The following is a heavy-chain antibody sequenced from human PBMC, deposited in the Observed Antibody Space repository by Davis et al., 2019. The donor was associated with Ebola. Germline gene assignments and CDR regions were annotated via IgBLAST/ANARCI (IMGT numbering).Heavy chain of an antibody. CDR1: GFMFGNYW. D-gene: IGHD5/OR15-5a*01. V-gene: IGHV3-7*03. J-gene: IGHJ5*01. CDR3: ARDSEAFYVDS. Sequence: GESLKISCVASGFMFGNYWMTWVRQAPGKGLEWLANIRPDGSTQAYVASVRGRFTISRDNAKDSLFLQMKNLRADDTAVYFCARDSEAFYVDSWGQGTLVTVSS. CDR2: IRPDGSTQ.